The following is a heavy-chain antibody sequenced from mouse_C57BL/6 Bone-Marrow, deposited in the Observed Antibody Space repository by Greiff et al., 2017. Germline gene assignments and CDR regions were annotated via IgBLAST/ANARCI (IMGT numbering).Heavy chain of an antibody. CDR1: GYTFTSYW. V-gene: IGHV1-59*01. CDR2: IDPSDSYT. Sequence: QVQLQQPGAELVRPGTSVKLSCKASGYTFTSYWMHWVKQRPGQGLEWIGVIDPSDSYTNYNQKFKGKATFTVDTSSSTAYMQLSSLTSEDSAVYYCARWGYYGLDYWGQGTTLTVSS. CDR3: ARWGYYGLDY. D-gene: IGHD1-1*01. J-gene: IGHJ2*01.